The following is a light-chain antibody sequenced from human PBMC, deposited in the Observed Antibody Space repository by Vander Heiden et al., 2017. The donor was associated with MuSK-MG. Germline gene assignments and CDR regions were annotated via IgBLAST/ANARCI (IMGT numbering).Light chain of an antibody. V-gene: IGKV1-33*01. Sequence: IQITPSPSSYSSYAGHPLTITCQASQDIANNLNWLQQKPERAPNLLIKNASKLKTGVPSRFSGSGSGTDFTVTINSLQPEDIAAYYCQQNDNFPFTFGGGTKVXIK. CDR1: QDIANN. J-gene: IGKJ4*01. CDR2: NAS. CDR3: QQNDNFPFT.